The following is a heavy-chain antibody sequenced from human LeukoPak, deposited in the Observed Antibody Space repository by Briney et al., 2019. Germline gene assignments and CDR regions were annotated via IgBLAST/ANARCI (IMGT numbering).Heavy chain of an antibody. CDR2: ISAYNGNT. CDR1: GYTFTSYG. J-gene: IGHJ5*02. Sequence: GASVKVSCKASGYTFTSYGISWVRQAPGQGLEWMGWISAYNGNTNYAQKLQGRVTMTTDTSTSTAYMELRSLRSEDTAVYYCARDSPLYYYDSSRPGLDPWGQGTLVTVSS. V-gene: IGHV1-18*01. CDR3: ARDSPLYYYDSSRPGLDP. D-gene: IGHD3-22*01.